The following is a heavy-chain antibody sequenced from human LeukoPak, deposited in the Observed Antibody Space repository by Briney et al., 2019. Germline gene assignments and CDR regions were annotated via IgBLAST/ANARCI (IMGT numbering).Heavy chain of an antibody. CDR2: IYYSGST. Sequence: SETLSLTCTVSGGSISSYYWSWIRQPPGKGLEWIGYIYYSGSTNYNPSLKSRVTISVDTSKIQFSLKLSSVTAADTAVYYCARGTYSSSSVAYWGQGTLVTVSS. CDR1: GGSISSYY. J-gene: IGHJ4*02. CDR3: ARGTYSSSSVAY. D-gene: IGHD6-6*01. V-gene: IGHV4-59*01.